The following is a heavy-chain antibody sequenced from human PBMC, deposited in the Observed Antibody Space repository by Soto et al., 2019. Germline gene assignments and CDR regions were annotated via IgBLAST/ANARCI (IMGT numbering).Heavy chain of an antibody. J-gene: IGHJ6*02. CDR3: ARGCSSTSCYEFYHPYYYGMDV. CDR2: IGTAGDT. CDR1: GFTFSSYD. Sequence: EVQLVESGGGLVQPGGSLRLSCAASGFTFSSYDMHWVRQATGKGLEWVSAIGTAGDTYYPGSVKGRFTISRENAKNSLYLQMNSLRAEDTAVYYCARGCSSTSCYEFYHPYYYGMDVWGQGTTVTVSS. V-gene: IGHV3-13*01. D-gene: IGHD2-2*01.